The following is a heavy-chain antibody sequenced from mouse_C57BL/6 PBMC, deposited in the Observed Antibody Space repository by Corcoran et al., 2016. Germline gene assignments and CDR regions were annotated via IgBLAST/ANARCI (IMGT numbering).Heavy chain of an antibody. D-gene: IGHD2-1*01. CDR1: GYAFSSYW. Sequence: QVQLQQSGAELVKPGASVKISCKASGYAFSSYWMNWVKQRPGKGLEWIGQIYPGDGDTNYNGKFKGKATLTADKSSSTAYMQLSSLTSEDSAVYSCARSMGNYGYFDVWGTGTTVTVSS. V-gene: IGHV1-80*01. CDR2: IYPGDGDT. CDR3: ARSMGNYGYFDV. J-gene: IGHJ1*03.